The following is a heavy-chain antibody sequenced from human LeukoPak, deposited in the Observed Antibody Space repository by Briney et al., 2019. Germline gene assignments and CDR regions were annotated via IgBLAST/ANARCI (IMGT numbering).Heavy chain of an antibody. J-gene: IGHJ6*03. V-gene: IGHV3-15*01. CDR1: GFTFSNAW. CDR2: IKSKTDGGTT. Sequence: GGSLRLSCAASGFTFSNAWMSWVRQAPGKGLEWIGRIKSKTDGGTTDYAAPVKGRFTISRDDSKNTLYLQMNSLKTEDTAVYYCTTNSGEVVAYYYYYYMDVWGKGTTVTVSS. D-gene: IGHD2-21*01. CDR3: TTNSGEVVAYYYYYYMDV.